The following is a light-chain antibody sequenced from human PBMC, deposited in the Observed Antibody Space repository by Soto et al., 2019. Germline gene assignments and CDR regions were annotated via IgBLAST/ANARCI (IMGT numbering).Light chain of an antibody. CDR3: QLYGSTPWA. CDR1: QGVSRK. CDR2: GAS. J-gene: IGKJ1*01. V-gene: IGKV3-20*01. Sequence: SGAALSRARGEIVTFAVWASQGVSRKLAWYQQKPGQAPRLLIYGASSRATGIPDRFSGIGSGKDFTLTISRLEPDELAGYYGQLYGSTPWAVGQGTKVDIK.